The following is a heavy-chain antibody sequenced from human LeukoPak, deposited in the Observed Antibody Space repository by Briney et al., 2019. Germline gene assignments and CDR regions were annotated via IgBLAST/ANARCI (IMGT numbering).Heavy chain of an antibody. CDR3: ARGLIAVAGPYFDY. Sequence: PSETLSLTCTVSGGSISSDYWSWIRQPPGKGLEWIGYIYYSGSTNYNLSLKSRVTISVDTSKNQFSLKLSSVTAADTAVYYCARGLIAVAGPYFDYWGQGTLVTVSS. D-gene: IGHD6-19*01. V-gene: IGHV4-59*12. CDR1: GGSISSDY. CDR2: IYYSGST. J-gene: IGHJ4*02.